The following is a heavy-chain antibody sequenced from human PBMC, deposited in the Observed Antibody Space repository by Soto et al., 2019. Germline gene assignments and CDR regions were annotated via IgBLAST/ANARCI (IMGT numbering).Heavy chain of an antibody. J-gene: IGHJ4*02. D-gene: IGHD3-3*01. Sequence: EVQLLESGGGLVQPGGSLRLSCAASGFTFSSYAMSWVRQAPGKGLEWVSAISGSGGSTYYADSVKGRFTISRDNSKNTLDLQMNSLRAEDTAVSNVLRFLEWLLSDYWGQGTLVTVSS. V-gene: IGHV3-23*01. CDR1: GFTFSSYA. CDR3: LRFLEWLLSDY. CDR2: ISGSGGST.